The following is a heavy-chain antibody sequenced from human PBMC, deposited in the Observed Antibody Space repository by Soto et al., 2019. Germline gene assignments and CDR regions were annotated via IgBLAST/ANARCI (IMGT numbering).Heavy chain of an antibody. CDR2: LSPNSGNT. Sequence: ASVKVSCKTSGYTFTNHDINWVRQATGQGLEWMGWLSPNSGNTGYAPKFQGRVTLTTDTSKSTAYMELRSLRSEDTAVYYCACDNGYRYAPGRVDFWGPGILVTLFS. CDR1: GYTFTNHD. D-gene: IGHD5-18*01. V-gene: IGHV1-8*01. J-gene: IGHJ4*02. CDR3: ACDNGYRYAPGRVDF.